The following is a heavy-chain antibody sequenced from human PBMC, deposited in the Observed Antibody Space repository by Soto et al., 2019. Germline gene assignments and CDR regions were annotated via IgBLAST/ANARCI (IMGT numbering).Heavy chain of an antibody. CDR2: INQDGSER. J-gene: IGHJ4*02. CDR3: ARGSVHFYDNSFDY. CDR1: GFSLIPYW. V-gene: IGHV3-7*03. D-gene: IGHD3-22*01. Sequence: GGSLRLSCGASGFSLIPYWMSWVRQAPGKGLEWVANINQDGSERNYVDSVRGRFTISRDNAQNSVFLQMNSLRAEDMAVYFCARGSVHFYDNSFDYWGQGTPVTVSS.